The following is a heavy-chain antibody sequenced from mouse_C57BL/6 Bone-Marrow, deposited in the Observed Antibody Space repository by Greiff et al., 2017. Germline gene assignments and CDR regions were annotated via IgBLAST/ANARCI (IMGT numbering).Heavy chain of an antibody. Sequence: EVQLQQSGAELVKPGASVKLSCTASGFNIKDYYMHWVKQRTEQGLEWIGRIDPEDGETKYAPKFQGEATITADTSSNTASLQLSSLTSEDTAVYYCARGPMEDWFAYWGQGTLVTVSA. CDR2: IDPEDGET. CDR1: GFNIKDYY. V-gene: IGHV14-2*01. J-gene: IGHJ3*01. CDR3: ARGPMEDWFAY. D-gene: IGHD1-1*02.